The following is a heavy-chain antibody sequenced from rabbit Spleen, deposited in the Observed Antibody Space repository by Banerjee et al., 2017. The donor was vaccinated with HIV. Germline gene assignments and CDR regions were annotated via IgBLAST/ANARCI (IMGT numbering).Heavy chain of an antibody. Sequence: EESGGDLVKPGASLALTCKASGFSFNSGYDMCWVRQAPGKGLEWIACIYAGSSGNTYSATWAKGRFTISKTSSTTVTLQMTSLTVADTATYFCARDTGSSFSSYGMDLWGQGALV. CDR2: IYAGSSGNT. CDR3: ARDTGSSFSSYGMDL. D-gene: IGHD8-1*01. V-gene: IGHV1S40*01. CDR1: GFSFNSGYD. J-gene: IGHJ6*01.